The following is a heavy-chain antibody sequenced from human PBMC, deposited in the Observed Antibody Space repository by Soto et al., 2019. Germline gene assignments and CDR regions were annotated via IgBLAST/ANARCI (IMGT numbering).Heavy chain of an antibody. V-gene: IGHV1-69*01. J-gene: IGHJ4*02. Sequence: QVHLVQSGADGRKSGSSVRVSCTASGGGTLSNDAISWVRQAPGQGLEWLGRISPFFGTTDYSQNFQGRLTMTADASTGTVYMDLRSLKADDTAVYYCAREVVTETTWGSFDSRGQGALGNVSS. CDR1: GGGTLSNDA. CDR2: ISPFFGTT. D-gene: IGHD2-21*02. CDR3: AREVVTETTWGSFDS.